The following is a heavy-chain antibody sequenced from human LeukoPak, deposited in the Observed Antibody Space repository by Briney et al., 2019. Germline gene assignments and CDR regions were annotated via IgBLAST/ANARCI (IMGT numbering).Heavy chain of an antibody. Sequence: GGSLRLSCAASGFTFSSYAMSWVRQAPGRGLEWVSGINWSSGGIGYADSVKGRFTISRGNAKNSLYLQMNSLRAEDTAVYYCARELAAAGSFDPWGQGTLVTVSS. V-gene: IGHV3-20*04. D-gene: IGHD6-13*01. CDR3: ARELAAAGSFDP. CDR2: INWSSGGI. J-gene: IGHJ5*02. CDR1: GFTFSSYA.